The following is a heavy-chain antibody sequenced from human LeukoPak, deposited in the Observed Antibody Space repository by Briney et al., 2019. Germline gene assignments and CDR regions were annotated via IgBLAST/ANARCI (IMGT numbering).Heavy chain of an antibody. Sequence: GASVKVSCKASGYTFTSYYMHWVRQAPGQGLGWMGIINPSGGSTSYAQKFQGRVTMTRDTSTSTVYMELSSLRSEDTAVYYCARVGVSGRIAAAGTHSQHWGQGTLVTVSS. CDR1: GYTFTSYY. CDR3: ARVGVSGRIAAAGTHSQH. D-gene: IGHD6-13*01. CDR2: INPSGGST. V-gene: IGHV1-46*01. J-gene: IGHJ1*01.